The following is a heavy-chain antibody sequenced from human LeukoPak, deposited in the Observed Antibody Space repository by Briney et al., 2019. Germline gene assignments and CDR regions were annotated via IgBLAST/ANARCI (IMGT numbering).Heavy chain of an antibody. CDR2: IWYDGSNK. D-gene: IGHD3-10*01. CDR1: GFTFSSHG. V-gene: IGHV3-33*01. J-gene: IGHJ4*02. CDR3: ARDRWFGELLHYFDY. Sequence: GRSLRLSCAASGFTFSSHGMHWVRQAPGKGLEWVAVIWYDGSNKYYADSVKGRFTISRDNSKNTLYLQMSSLRAEDTAVYYCARDRWFGELLHYFDYWGQGTLVTVSS.